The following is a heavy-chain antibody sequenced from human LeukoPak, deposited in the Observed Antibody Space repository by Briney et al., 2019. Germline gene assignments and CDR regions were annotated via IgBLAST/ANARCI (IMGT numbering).Heavy chain of an antibody. CDR3: ARGVPYYDILTGYYGNYFDY. J-gene: IGHJ4*02. D-gene: IGHD3-9*01. Sequence: SQTLSLTCTVSGGSISSGSYYWSWIRQPAGKGLEWIGRIYTSGSTNYNPSLKSRVTISVDTSKNQFSLKLSSVTAADTAVYYCARGVPYYDILTGYYGNYFDYWGQGTLVTVSS. V-gene: IGHV4-61*02. CDR1: GGSISSGSYY. CDR2: IYTSGST.